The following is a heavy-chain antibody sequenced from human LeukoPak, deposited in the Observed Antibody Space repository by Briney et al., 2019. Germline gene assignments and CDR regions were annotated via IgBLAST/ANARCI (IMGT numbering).Heavy chain of an antibody. D-gene: IGHD1-26*01. CDR2: INTNTGNP. Sequence: ASVKVSCKASGYTFIKYAVNWVRQAPGQGLEWMGWINTNTGNPTYAQGFTGRFVFSLDTSVSTAYLQISSLKAEDTAVYYCARDPGEWELDGLFDYWGQGTLVTVSS. V-gene: IGHV7-4-1*02. CDR3: ARDPGEWELDGLFDY. CDR1: GYTFIKYA. J-gene: IGHJ4*02.